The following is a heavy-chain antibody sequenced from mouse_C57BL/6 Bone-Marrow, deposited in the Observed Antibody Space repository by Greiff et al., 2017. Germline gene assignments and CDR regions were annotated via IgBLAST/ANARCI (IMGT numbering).Heavy chain of an antibody. CDR1: GYTFTSYW. D-gene: IGHD2-3*01. Sequence: QVQLKQPGAELVKPGASVKLSCKASGYTFTSYWMHWVKQRPGRGLEWIGRIDPNSGGTKYNEKFKSKATLTVDKPSSTAYMQLSSLTSEDSAVYYCARDGYSSYYAMDYWGQGTSVTVSS. V-gene: IGHV1-72*01. CDR2: IDPNSGGT. J-gene: IGHJ4*01. CDR3: ARDGYSSYYAMDY.